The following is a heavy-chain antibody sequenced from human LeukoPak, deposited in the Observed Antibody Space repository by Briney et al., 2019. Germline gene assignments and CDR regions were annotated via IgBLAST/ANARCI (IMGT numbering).Heavy chain of an antibody. J-gene: IGHJ4*02. CDR3: AKPSGAIAVDY. CDR2: INNNGGNT. V-gene: IGHV3-23*01. CDR1: GFTFSSYA. D-gene: IGHD3-16*02. Sequence: PEGSLRLSCAASGFTFSSYAMSWVRQAPGKGLEWVSAINNNGGNTYYADSAKGRFTISRDNSKNTLYLQMNSLRAEDTAVYYCAKPSGAIAVDYWGQGTLVTVSS.